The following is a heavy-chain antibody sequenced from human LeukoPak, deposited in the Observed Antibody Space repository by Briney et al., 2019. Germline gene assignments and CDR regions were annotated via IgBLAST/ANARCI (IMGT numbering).Heavy chain of an antibody. Sequence: GGSLRLSCAASGFTFSDYYMSWIRQAPGKGLEWVSYISSSGSTIYYADSVKGRFTISRDNAKNTLYLQMNSLRAEDTAVYYCAKQVLFGSGSSDYWGQGTLVTVSS. CDR1: GFTFSDYY. CDR3: AKQVLFGSGSSDY. CDR2: ISSSGSTI. J-gene: IGHJ4*02. D-gene: IGHD3-10*01. V-gene: IGHV3-11*01.